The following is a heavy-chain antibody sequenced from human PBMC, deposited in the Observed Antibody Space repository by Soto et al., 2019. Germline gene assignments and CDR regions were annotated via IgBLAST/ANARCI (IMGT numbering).Heavy chain of an antibody. CDR1: GYTFSSYF. CDR2: ISAYNGNT. J-gene: IGHJ4*02. CDR3: TRVLTPVDY. V-gene: IGHV1-18*01. Sequence: QVQLVQSGAEVKKPGASVKVSCKASGYTFSSYFISWVRQAPGQGLEWMGWISAYNGNTNYAQNLQGRVTTTTDTSTSTAHMEPRSLRSHATAVYYCTRVLTPVDYWGEGTLVCVSS.